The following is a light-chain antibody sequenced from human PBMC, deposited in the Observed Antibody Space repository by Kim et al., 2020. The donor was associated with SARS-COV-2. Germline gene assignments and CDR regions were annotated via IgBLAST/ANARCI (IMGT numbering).Light chain of an antibody. CDR1: QDIANS. V-gene: IGKV1-27*01. CDR2: AAS. Sequence: DIQMTQSPSSLSASVGDRVTITGRASQDIANSLAWYQQKPGKVPQVLIYAASTLQSGVPSRFSGSGSGTEFTLTIGSLQTEDVATYYCQKYNSAPWTFGPGTKVDIK. J-gene: IGKJ1*01. CDR3: QKYNSAPWT.